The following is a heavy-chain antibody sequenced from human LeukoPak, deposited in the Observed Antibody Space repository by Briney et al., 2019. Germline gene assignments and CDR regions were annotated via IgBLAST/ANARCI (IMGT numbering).Heavy chain of an antibody. D-gene: IGHD3-9*01. Sequence: ASVKVSCKASGYTFTGYYMHWVRQAPGQGLEWMGWINPNSGGTNYAQKFQGWVTMTRDTSISTAYMELSRLRSDDTAVYYCARDCRALGVYDILTGPHWFDPWGQGTLVTVSS. V-gene: IGHV1-2*04. CDR3: ARDCRALGVYDILTGPHWFDP. J-gene: IGHJ5*02. CDR1: GYTFTGYY. CDR2: INPNSGGT.